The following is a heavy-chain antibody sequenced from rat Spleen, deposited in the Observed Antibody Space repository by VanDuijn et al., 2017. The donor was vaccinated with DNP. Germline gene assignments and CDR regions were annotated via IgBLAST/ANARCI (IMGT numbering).Heavy chain of an antibody. V-gene: IGHV2-4*01. D-gene: IGHD1-6*01. Sequence: QVQLKESGPGLVQPSQTLSLTCTVSGFSLTKYGISWVRQPPGKGLEWVGAIWSGGSTDFNSALRSRLSISRDTSKSQVFLKMNSLQTEDTAIYFCTRVLYNGYQRHYWSFDFWGPGTMVTVSS. CDR1: GFSLTKYG. CDR3: TRVLYNGYQRHYWSFDF. J-gene: IGHJ1*01. CDR2: IWSGGST.